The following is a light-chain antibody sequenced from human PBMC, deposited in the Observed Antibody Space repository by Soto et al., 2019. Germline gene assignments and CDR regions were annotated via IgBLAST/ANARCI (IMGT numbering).Light chain of an antibody. CDR2: LAS. V-gene: IGKV1-39*01. CDR1: QSIGTY. J-gene: IGKJ1*01. CDR3: QQSYTTPWS. Sequence: DIQMAQSPSSLSASVGDGLTITCRASQSIGTYLNWYRQKPGKAPQLLIYLASNLQRGAPSRFSGSGSGTDFTLTITSLQPEDFATYFCQQSYTTPWSFGRGTKVEV.